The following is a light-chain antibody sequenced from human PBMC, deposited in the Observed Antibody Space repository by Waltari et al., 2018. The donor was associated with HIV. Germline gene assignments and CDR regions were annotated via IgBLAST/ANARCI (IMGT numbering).Light chain of an antibody. J-gene: IGLJ2*01. Sequence: SYELTQPPSVSVSPGQTARITCPGTALPKQYAYWYQQKPGQAPVLVIYKDRKRPSGIPERFSGSSSGTTVTLTISGVQAEDETDYYCQSADSSGTYVVFGGGTKLTVL. CDR3: QSADSSGTYVV. V-gene: IGLV3-25*03. CDR2: KDR. CDR1: ALPKQY.